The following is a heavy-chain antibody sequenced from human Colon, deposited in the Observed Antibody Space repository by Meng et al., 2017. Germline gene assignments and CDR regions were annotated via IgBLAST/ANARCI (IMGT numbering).Heavy chain of an antibody. J-gene: IGHJ4*02. CDR1: CGYVSSPSYY. CDR3: ARGRGSYSSIDF. V-gene: IGHV4-61*03. Sequence: VHGSVAGPRLVRPSETLSLTCTLSCGYVSSPSYYWGWIRQTPGKGLEWIGYVYYTGSANYNPSLKSRVTISVDTSKNHFSLNLTSVTAADTAVYYCARGRGSYSSIDFWGQGTLVTVSS. CDR2: VYYTGSA. D-gene: IGHD1-26*01.